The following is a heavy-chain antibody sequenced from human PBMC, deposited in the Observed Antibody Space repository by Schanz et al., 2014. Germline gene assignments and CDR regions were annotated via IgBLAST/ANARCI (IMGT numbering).Heavy chain of an antibody. CDR1: GYTFTVYY. J-gene: IGHJ6*02. CDR3: ARYLSLIDYGMDV. D-gene: IGHD2-15*01. CDR2: INPNSGAT. V-gene: IGHV1-2*02. Sequence: QVQLVQSGAEVKKPGASVKVSCKASGYTFTVYYMHWVRQAPGQGLEWLGWINPNSGATSSAQKFQGRVTVTTDTSTSTAYMELRSLRSDDTAVYYCARYLSLIDYGMDVWGQGTTVTVSS.